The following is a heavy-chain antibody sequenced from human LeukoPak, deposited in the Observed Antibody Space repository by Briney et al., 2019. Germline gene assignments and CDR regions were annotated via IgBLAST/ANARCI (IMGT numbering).Heavy chain of an antibody. CDR2: IYPGDSDT. J-gene: IGHJ3*02. CDR1: GYSFTSYW. CDR3: ARPNSIAARPPQAFDI. V-gene: IGHV5-51*01. Sequence: GGSLRLSCAASGYSFTSYWNGWVRQMPGKGLEWMGIIYPGDSDTRYSPSFQGQVTISADKSNSTAYLQWSSLKASDTAMYYCARPNSIAARPPQAFDIWGPRTMVTVSS. D-gene: IGHD6-6*01.